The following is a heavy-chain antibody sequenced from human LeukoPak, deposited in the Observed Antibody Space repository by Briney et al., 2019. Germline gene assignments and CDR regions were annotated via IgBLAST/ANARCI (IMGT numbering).Heavy chain of an antibody. CDR2: IWSDATEK. CDR1: GFTYSHYG. J-gene: IGHJ4*02. CDR3: AKDAQRGFDYSNSLEY. V-gene: IGHV3-33*06. D-gene: IGHD4-11*01. Sequence: GGSLRLSCAASGFTYSHYGMHWVRQAPAKGLERVAVIWSDATEKYYSDAVKGRFTISRDNSRNTLYLQMNSLRGEDTAVYYCAKDAQRGFDYSNSLEYWGQGILVTVSS.